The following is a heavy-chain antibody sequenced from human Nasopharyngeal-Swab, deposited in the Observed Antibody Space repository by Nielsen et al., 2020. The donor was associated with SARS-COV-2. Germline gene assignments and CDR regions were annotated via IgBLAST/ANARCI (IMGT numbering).Heavy chain of an antibody. D-gene: IGHD3-3*01. CDR1: GGPISSYY. CDR3: ARANIPEITIFGVVRRTGMDV. V-gene: IGHV4-59*01. J-gene: IGHJ6*02. CDR2: IYYSGST. Sequence: GSVRLPCTLFGGPISSYYWSGTRQPQGKGLEWIGYIYYSGSTNYNPSLKSRVTISVDTSKNQFSLKLSSVTAADTAVYYCARANIPEITIFGVVRRTGMDVWGQGTTVTVSS.